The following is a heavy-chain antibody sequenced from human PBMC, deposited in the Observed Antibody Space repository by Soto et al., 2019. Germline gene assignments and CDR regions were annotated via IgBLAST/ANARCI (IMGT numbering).Heavy chain of an antibody. D-gene: IGHD3-9*01. CDR3: ASAPRDILTGYYDFRWFDP. CDR2: INHSGST. Sequence: PSETLSLTCAVYGGSFSGYYWSWIRQPPGKGLEWIGEINHSGSTNYNPSLKSRVTISVDTSKNQFSLKLSSVTAADTAVYYCASAPRDILTGYYDFRWFDPWGQGTLVTVSS. V-gene: IGHV4-34*01. CDR1: GGSFSGYY. J-gene: IGHJ5*02.